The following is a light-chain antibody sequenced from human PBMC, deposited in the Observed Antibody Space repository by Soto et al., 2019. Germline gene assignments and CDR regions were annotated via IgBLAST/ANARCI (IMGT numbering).Light chain of an antibody. CDR2: SSN. CDR3: AAWDDSLNGHV. J-gene: IGLJ1*01. Sequence: QSVLTQPPSASGTPGQRVTISCSGSSSNIGSNTVNWYQQFPGTAPKLLIYSSNQRPSGVPDRFSGSKSGTSASLAISGLQSEDEADYYCAAWDDSLNGHVFGTGTKLTVL. V-gene: IGLV1-44*01. CDR1: SSNIGSNT.